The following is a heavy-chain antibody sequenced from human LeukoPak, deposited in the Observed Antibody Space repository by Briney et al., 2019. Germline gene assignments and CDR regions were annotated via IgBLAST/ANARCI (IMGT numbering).Heavy chain of an antibody. J-gene: IGHJ6*04. CDR2: TYYSGST. CDR3: AREPYDILPGPYGMDV. Sequence: SQTLSLTCTVSGGSISSGGYYWSWIRQHPGKGLEWIGYTYYSGSTYYNPSLKSRVTISVDTSKNQFSLKLSSVTAADTAVYYCAREPYDILPGPYGMDVWGKGTTVTVSS. V-gene: IGHV4-31*03. D-gene: IGHD3-9*01. CDR1: GGSISSGGYY.